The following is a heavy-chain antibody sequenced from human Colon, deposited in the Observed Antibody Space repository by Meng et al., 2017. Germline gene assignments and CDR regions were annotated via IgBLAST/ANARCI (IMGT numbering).Heavy chain of an antibody. CDR1: GGLCSSSCYY. Sequence: QAELTDAGPAPVPPSHTLSLSRTVSGGLCSSSCYYWSWIRQPAGKGLEWIGYVYFSGSTYSNASLKSRVTISIDTSKNQFSLKMRSVTAADTAVYYCARGSSVYGFDYWGQGTLVTVSS. CDR3: ARGSSVYGFDY. J-gene: IGHJ4*02. D-gene: IGHD2/OR15-2a*01. CDR2: VYFSGST. V-gene: IGHV4-30-4*01.